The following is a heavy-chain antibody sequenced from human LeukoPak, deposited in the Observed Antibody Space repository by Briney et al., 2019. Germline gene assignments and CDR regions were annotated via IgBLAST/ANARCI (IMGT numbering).Heavy chain of an antibody. D-gene: IGHD5-12*01. CDR2: ISSSSSYI. Sequence: GGSLGLSCAASGFTFSSYSMNWVRQAPGKGLEWASSISSSSSYIYYADPVKGRFTISRDNAKNSLYLQMNSLRAEDTAVYYCARATRGYDYRYFDYWGQGTLVTVSS. J-gene: IGHJ4*02. V-gene: IGHV3-21*01. CDR3: ARATRGYDYRYFDY. CDR1: GFTFSSYS.